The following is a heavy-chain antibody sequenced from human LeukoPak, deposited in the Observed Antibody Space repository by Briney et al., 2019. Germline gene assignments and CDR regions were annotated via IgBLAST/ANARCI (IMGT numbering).Heavy chain of an antibody. V-gene: IGHV1-69*06. CDR1: GGTFSSYA. J-gene: IGHJ4*02. Sequence: SVKVSCKASGGTFSSYAISWVRQAPGQGLEWMGGIIPIFGTANYAQKFQGRVTITADKSTSTAYMELSSLRSEDTAVYYCARSSVVTAMVHLDYWGQGTLVTVSS. CDR3: ARSSVVTAMVHLDY. CDR2: IIPIFGTA. D-gene: IGHD2-21*02.